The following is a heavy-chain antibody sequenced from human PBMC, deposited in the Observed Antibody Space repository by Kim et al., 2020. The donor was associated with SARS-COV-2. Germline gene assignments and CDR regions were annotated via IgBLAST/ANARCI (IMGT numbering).Heavy chain of an antibody. Sequence: ASVKVSCKASGYTFTSYGISWVRQAPGQGLEWMGWISAYNGNTNYAQKLQGRVTMTTDTSTSTAYMELRSLRSDDTAVYYCARDHTGYCSGGSCYTLDYWGQGTLVTVSS. D-gene: IGHD2-15*01. V-gene: IGHV1-18*01. CDR3: ARDHTGYCSGGSCYTLDY. CDR1: GYTFTSYG. CDR2: ISAYNGNT. J-gene: IGHJ4*02.